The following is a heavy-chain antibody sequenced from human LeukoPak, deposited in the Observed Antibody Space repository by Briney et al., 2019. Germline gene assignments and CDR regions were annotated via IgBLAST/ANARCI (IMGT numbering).Heavy chain of an antibody. J-gene: IGHJ3*02. CDR2: ISVSGRST. CDR3: AKDARGFQLHRGAFDI. V-gene: IGHV3-23*01. CDR1: GFTFSSYG. D-gene: IGHD2-2*01. Sequence: GGSLRLSCAASGFTFSSYGMSWVRQAPGKGLEWVSTISVSGRSTYYADSVKGRLTISRDNSENTLYLQMNSLRGEDTAIYFCAKDARGFQLHRGAFDIWGQGTMVTVSS.